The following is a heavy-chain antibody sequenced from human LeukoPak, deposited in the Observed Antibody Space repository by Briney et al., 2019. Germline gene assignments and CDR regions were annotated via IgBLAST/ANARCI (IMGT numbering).Heavy chain of an antibody. V-gene: IGHV4-39*07. CDR1: GGSISSSSYY. Sequence: PSETLSLTCTVSGGSISSSSYYWGWIRQPPGKGLEWIGSIYYSGTTYYNPSLKSRVTIFVDTSNNQFSLNLNSVTAADTAVYYCARSSCGGGTCYSQRGAFDIWGQGTMVTVSS. CDR3: ARSSCGGGTCYSQRGAFDI. J-gene: IGHJ3*02. D-gene: IGHD2-15*01. CDR2: IYYSGTT.